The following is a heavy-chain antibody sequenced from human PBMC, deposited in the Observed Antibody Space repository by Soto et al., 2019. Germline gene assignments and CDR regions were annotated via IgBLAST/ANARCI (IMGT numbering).Heavy chain of an antibody. CDR1: GYTFTSYG. D-gene: IGHD5-12*01. Sequence: QVQLVQSGAEVKKPGASVKVSCKASGYTFTSYGISWVRQAPGQGLEWMGWISAYNGNTNYAQKLRGRVTMTTDTSTSTDYMELRSLRSDDTAVYYCARPRGYSGYDIISGYMDVWGKGTTVTVSS. CDR3: ARPRGYSGYDIISGYMDV. CDR2: ISAYNGNT. J-gene: IGHJ6*03. V-gene: IGHV1-18*01.